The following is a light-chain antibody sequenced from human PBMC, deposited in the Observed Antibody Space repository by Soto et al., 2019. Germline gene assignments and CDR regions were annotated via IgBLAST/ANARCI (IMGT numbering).Light chain of an antibody. CDR1: QSVSSN. V-gene: IGKV3-15*01. CDR3: QQSYSTPIT. J-gene: IGKJ5*01. CDR2: GAS. Sequence: IVRTQTPATRAVSPGERATRSCRASQSVSSNLAWYQQKPGQAPRLLIYGASTRATGIPARFSGSGSGTDFTLTINSLHPEDFATYYCQQSYSTPITFGQGTRLEIK.